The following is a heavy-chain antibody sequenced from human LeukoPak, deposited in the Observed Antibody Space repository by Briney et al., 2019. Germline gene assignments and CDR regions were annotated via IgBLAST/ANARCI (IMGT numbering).Heavy chain of an antibody. V-gene: IGHV3-23*01. CDR3: AKPLYCSGGSCSKGHDAFDI. CDR1: GFTLSSYA. D-gene: IGHD2-15*01. Sequence: GGSLRLSCAASGFTLSSYAMSWVRQAPGKGLEWVSAISVSGNTYHADSVKGRFTISRDSSKNTLYLQMNRLRAEDAAVYYCAKPLYCSGGSCSKGHDAFDIWGQGTMVTVSS. J-gene: IGHJ3*02. CDR2: ISVSGNT.